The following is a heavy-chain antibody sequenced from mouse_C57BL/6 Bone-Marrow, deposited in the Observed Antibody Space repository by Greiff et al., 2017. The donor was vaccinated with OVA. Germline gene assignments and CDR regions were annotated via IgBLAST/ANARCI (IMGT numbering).Heavy chain of an antibody. Sequence: EVMLVESGGGLVKPGGSLKLSCAASGFTFSSYTMSWVRQTPEKRLEWVATISGGGGNTYYPASVKGRFTISRDNAKNTLYLQMSSLRSEDTALYYCARRDGNYFDYWGQGTTLTVSS. CDR2: ISGGGGNT. D-gene: IGHD2-1*01. J-gene: IGHJ2*01. CDR3: ARRDGNYFDY. V-gene: IGHV5-9*01. CDR1: GFTFSSYT.